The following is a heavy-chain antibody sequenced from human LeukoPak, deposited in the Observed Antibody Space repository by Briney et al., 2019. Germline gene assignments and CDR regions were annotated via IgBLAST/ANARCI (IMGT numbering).Heavy chain of an antibody. CDR3: ARVPTVTFFDY. CDR2: IYYSRST. D-gene: IGHD4-17*01. CDR1: GGSISSSSYY. V-gene: IGHV4-39*01. J-gene: IGHJ4*02. Sequence: PSETLSLTCTVSGGSISSSSYYRGWIRQPPGKGLEWIGSIYYSRSTYYNPSLKSRVTISVDTSKNQFSLKLSSVTAADTAVYYCARVPTVTFFDYWGQGTLVTVSS.